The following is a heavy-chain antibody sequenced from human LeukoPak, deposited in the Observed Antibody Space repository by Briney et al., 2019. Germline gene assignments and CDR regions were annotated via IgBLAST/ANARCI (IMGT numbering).Heavy chain of an antibody. Sequence: GGSLRLSCAASGFSFSSYWMSWVRQAPGKGLEWVANVEGDGSERNYMDSVKGRFTISRDNAKNSLHLQMNSLRAEDTAVYYCAAGVGWLIDYWGQGTLVTVSS. D-gene: IGHD6-19*01. V-gene: IGHV3-7*03. J-gene: IGHJ4*02. CDR1: GFSFSSYW. CDR3: AAGVGWLIDY. CDR2: VEGDGSER.